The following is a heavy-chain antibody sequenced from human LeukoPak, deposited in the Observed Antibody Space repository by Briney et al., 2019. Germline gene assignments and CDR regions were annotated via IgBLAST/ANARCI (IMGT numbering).Heavy chain of an antibody. D-gene: IGHD3-22*01. CDR1: GGSVSSGSYY. J-gene: IGHJ5*02. Sequence: SETLSLTCTVSGGSVSSGSYYWSWIRQPPGKGLEWIGYIYYSGSTNYNPSLKSRVTISVDTSKNQFSLKLSSVTAADTAVYYCARDISYYDSSGYPIGWFDPWGQGTLVTVSS. CDR2: IYYSGST. CDR3: ARDISYYDSSGYPIGWFDP. V-gene: IGHV4-61*01.